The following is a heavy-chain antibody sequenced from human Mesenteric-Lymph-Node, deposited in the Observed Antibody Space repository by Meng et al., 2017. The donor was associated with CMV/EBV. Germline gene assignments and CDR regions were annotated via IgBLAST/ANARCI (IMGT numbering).Heavy chain of an antibody. CDR1: GCSISGYY. V-gene: IGHV4-4*07. CDR3: ARDAPNDLGGAFDI. J-gene: IGHJ3*02. Sequence: AETLSLTCTVSGCSISGYYWSWIRQPAGKGLEWIGRIYASGSTNYNHSLKSRVTMSVDTSKNQFSLNLTSVTAADTAVFYCARDAPNDLGGAFDIWGQGTMVTVSS. D-gene: IGHD3-16*01. CDR2: IYASGST.